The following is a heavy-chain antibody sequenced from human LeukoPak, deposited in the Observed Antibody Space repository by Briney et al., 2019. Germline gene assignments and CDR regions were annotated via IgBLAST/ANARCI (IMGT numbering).Heavy chain of an antibody. D-gene: IGHD3-3*01. CDR1: GFTFSNYW. CDR2: VNGDGSHT. Sequence: GGSLRLSCAASGFTFSNYWMQWARQDPAKGLVLVSRVNGDGSHTDYADSVKGRFTISRDNAKNTLYLQMNSLRAEDTAVYYCAKDYGSITIFGVVTNALFDYWGQGTLVTVSS. CDR3: AKDYGSITIFGVVTNALFDY. J-gene: IGHJ4*02. V-gene: IGHV3-74*01.